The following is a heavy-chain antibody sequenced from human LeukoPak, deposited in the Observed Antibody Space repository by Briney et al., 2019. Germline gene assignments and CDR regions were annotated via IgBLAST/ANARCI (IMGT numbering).Heavy chain of an antibody. CDR1: GYTFTKYV. D-gene: IGHD2-21*01. Sequence: ASVKVSCKASGYTFTKYVIHWVRQAPGQRPEWMGWINAGNGDTKYSQNFQDRVTITRDTSANTAYMELSSLTSEDTALYYCARDDCGDTCYPGGYWGQGTLVTVSS. CDR2: INAGNGDT. J-gene: IGHJ4*02. CDR3: ARDDCGDTCYPGGY. V-gene: IGHV1-3*01.